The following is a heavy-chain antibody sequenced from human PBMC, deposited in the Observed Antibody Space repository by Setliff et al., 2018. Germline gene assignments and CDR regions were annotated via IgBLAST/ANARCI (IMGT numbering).Heavy chain of an antibody. V-gene: IGHV1-69*06. Sequence: SVKVSCKSSGYTFTGYYMHWVRQAPGQGLEWMGWIIPIFGTANYAQKFQGRVTITADKSTSTAYMELSSLRSEDTAVYYCARGRHPPWSGYPYYYMDVWGKGTTVTVSS. CDR3: ARGRHPPWSGYPYYYMDV. CDR1: GYTFTGYY. D-gene: IGHD3-3*01. CDR2: IIPIFGTA. J-gene: IGHJ6*03.